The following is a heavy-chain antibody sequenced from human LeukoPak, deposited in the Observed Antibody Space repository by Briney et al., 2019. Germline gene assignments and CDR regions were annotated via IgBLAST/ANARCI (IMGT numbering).Heavy chain of an antibody. V-gene: IGHV4-39*01. J-gene: IGHJ4*02. D-gene: IGHD6-13*01. CDR3: ARVGVRGISSWGY. CDR2: IYYSGST. CDR1: GGSISSSSYY. Sequence: SETLSLTCTVSGGSISSSSYYWGWIRQPPGKGLEWIGSIYYSGSTYYNPSLKSRVTISVDTSKNQFSLKLSSVTAADTAVYYCARVGVRGISSWGYWGQGTLVTVSS.